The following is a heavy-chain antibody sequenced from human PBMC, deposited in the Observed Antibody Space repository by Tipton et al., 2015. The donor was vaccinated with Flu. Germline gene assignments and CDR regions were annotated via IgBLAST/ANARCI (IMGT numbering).Heavy chain of an antibody. CDR1: GYSFTSYE. Sequence: QLVQSGAEVKKPGASVKLSCKASGYSFTSYEITWVRQAPGQGLELVGWISGYNGNTKYTQKVQGRVTMTADTPTTTAFMELTSLTSADTAMYYCARKEENGAYVYFDYWGQGTLVTVSS. V-gene: IGHV1-18*01. CDR3: ARKEENGAYVYFDY. J-gene: IGHJ4*02. D-gene: IGHD4-17*01. CDR2: ISGYNGNT.